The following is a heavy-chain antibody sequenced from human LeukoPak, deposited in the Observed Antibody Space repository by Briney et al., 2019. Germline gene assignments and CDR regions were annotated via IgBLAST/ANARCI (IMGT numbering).Heavy chain of an antibody. Sequence: PSETLSLTCSVSGASISTYYWSWIRQPPGKGLEWIGFMYDSGSTTYNPSLKSRVTTSADTTTNQFSLKLSSVTAADTAVDCCAGGLIAAAGTRVDCWGQRTLVTVSS. CDR1: GASISTYY. CDR2: MYDSGST. D-gene: IGHD6-13*01. V-gene: IGHV4-59*01. CDR3: AGGLIAAAGTRVDC. J-gene: IGHJ4*02.